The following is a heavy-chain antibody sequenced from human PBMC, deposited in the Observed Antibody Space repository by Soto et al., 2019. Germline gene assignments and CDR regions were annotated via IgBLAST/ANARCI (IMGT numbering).Heavy chain of an antibody. Sequence: PSETLSLTCTVSGGSISSSNYYWGWIRQPPGKGLEWIGGIYYSGSTYYNPSLKSRVTISVDTSKNHFSLKLNSVTAADTAVYYCARHYYGSGTTYYWGQGTLVTVS. CDR2: IYYSGST. J-gene: IGHJ4*02. CDR3: ARHYYGSGTTYY. CDR1: GGSISSSNYY. D-gene: IGHD3-10*01. V-gene: IGHV4-39*01.